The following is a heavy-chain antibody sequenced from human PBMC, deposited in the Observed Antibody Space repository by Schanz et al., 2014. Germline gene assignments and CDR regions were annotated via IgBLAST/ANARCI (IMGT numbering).Heavy chain of an antibody. J-gene: IGHJ5*02. CDR1: GTSITSSTYY. V-gene: IGHV4-39*01. CDR2: ISSSGNT. Sequence: QLQLRESGPGLVKPSETLSLICSVSGTSITSSTYYWGWIRQPPGKGSEWIGSISSSGNTYYTPALESRVPITVDTSKTQFPRKLTSVTAADTAVYYCARPSSVVGITGWFDTWGQGTLVTVSS. CDR3: ARPSSVVGITGWFDT. D-gene: IGHD3-22*01.